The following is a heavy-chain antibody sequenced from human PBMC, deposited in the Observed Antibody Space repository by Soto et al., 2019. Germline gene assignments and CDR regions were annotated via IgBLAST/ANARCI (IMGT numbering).Heavy chain of an antibody. CDR3: GRGAGIGDY. D-gene: IGHD3-10*01. Sequence: EVQMVEAGGGLVQPGGSLRLSCVASGFSFSSNWMSWVRQAPGKGLEWVANIKEDGSEKYYLDVVKGRFTVSRDNAKNSVYLQMNSVRVEDTAVYYCGRGAGIGDYGGQGALVTVSS. CDR2: IKEDGSEK. J-gene: IGHJ4*02. CDR1: GFSFSSNW. V-gene: IGHV3-7*04.